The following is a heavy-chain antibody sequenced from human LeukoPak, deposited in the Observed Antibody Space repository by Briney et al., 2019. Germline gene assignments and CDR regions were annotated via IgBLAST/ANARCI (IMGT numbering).Heavy chain of an antibody. Sequence: ASVKVSCKASGYTFTGYYMHWVRQAPGQGLEWMGWISAYNGNTNYAQKLQGRVTMTTDTSTSTAYMELRSLRSDDTAVYYCARDEAAGTTELDYWGQGTLVTVSS. CDR1: GYTFTGYY. V-gene: IGHV1-18*04. J-gene: IGHJ4*02. D-gene: IGHD1-7*01. CDR3: ARDEAAGTTELDY. CDR2: ISAYNGNT.